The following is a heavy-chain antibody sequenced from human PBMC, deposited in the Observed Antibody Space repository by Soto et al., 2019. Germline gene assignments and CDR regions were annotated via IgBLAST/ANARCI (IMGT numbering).Heavy chain of an antibody. V-gene: IGHV4-59*01. D-gene: IGHD3-16*02. CDR2: ISYSRNT. CDR3: ARTVIGGFDY. CDR1: DGSISSYY. J-gene: IGHJ4*02. Sequence: PSETLSLTCTVSDGSISSYYWSWIRQPPGKGLECIGYISYSRNTNYNPSLKSRVAISGDTSKNQFSLKLSSVTAADTAVYYCARTVIGGFDYWGQGTLVTVSS.